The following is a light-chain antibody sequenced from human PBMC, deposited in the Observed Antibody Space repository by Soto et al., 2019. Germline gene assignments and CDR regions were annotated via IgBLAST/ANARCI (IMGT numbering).Light chain of an antibody. CDR1: QGISSY. CDR2: AAS. CDR3: HQYYSYPPNT. V-gene: IGKV1-8*01. Sequence: AIRMTQSPSSLSASTGDRVTITCRASQGISSYLAWYQQKPGKAPKLLIYAASTLQSGVPSRFSGSGAVTDFTLTISCLQAEDFATYYCHQYYSYPPNTFGQGTRLEIK. J-gene: IGKJ5*01.